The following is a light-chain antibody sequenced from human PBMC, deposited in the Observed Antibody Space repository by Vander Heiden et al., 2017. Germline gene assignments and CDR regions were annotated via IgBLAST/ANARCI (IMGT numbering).Light chain of an antibody. V-gene: IGLV2-11*01. CDR3: CADAGSYTWV. CDR2: DVT. CDR1: SSDVGAYDY. Sequence: QSALTQPRSVSGSPGQSVTISCSGTSSDVGAYDYVAWYQQHPGKAAKRLMYDVTKWPSGVPDRFSGSKSGNTATLTISGLLTEDEADYYCCADAGSYTWVFGGGTKVTVL. J-gene: IGLJ3*02.